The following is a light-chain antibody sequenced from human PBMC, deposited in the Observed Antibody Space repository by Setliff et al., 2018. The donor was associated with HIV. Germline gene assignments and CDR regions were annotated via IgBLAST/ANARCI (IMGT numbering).Light chain of an antibody. CDR2: NNN. V-gene: IGLV1-47*02. J-gene: IGLJ1*01. CDR1: DSNIGRNS. CDR3: QSYDSRLRGYV. Sequence: QSVLTQPPSTSGTPGQKVTISCSGSDSNIGRNSVFWYQQLPGTAPKLLIYNNNQRPSGVPDRFSGSKSGTSASLAISGLRSGDEAYYYCQSYDSRLRGYVFGTGTKVTVL.